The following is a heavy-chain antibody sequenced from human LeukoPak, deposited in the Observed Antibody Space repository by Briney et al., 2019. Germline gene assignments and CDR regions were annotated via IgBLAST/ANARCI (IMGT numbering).Heavy chain of an antibody. CDR1: GYTFTSYD. J-gene: IGHJ4*02. D-gene: IGHD3-10*01. CDR2: MNPSTGNT. CDR3: ARGYYEYGSGSQDY. V-gene: IGHV1-8*01. Sequence: ASVTVSCKASGYTFTSYDINWVRQAPGQGLEWMGWMNPSTGNTGYAQKFQGRVTLTRNTSITTPYMELSSLGSEDTAVYYCARGYYEYGSGSQDYWGQGTLVTVSS.